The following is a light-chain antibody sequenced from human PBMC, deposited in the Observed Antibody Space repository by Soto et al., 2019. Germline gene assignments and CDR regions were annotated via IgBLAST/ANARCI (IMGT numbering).Light chain of an antibody. CDR2: EVT. CDR1: SSDVGGYNY. Sequence: QSALTQPPSASGSPGQSVTIPCTGSSSDVGGYNYVSWYQQHPGKAPKLIIYEVTKRPSGVPARFSGSKSANTASLTVSGLQVDDEADYYCTSFAGNTGWAFGGGTKLTVL. CDR3: TSFAGNTGWA. V-gene: IGLV2-8*01. J-gene: IGLJ3*02.